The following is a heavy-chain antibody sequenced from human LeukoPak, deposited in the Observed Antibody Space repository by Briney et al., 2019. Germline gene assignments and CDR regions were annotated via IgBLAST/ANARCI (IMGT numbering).Heavy chain of an antibody. D-gene: IGHD1-26*01. J-gene: IGHJ4*02. Sequence: KPSETLSLTCTVSGGSISSYYWSWIRQPPGKGLEWIGYIYYSGSTNYNPSLKSRVTTSVDTSKNQFSLKLSSVTAADTAVYYCARQRGRWDSFDYWGQGTLVTVSS. CDR2: IYYSGST. CDR1: GGSISSYY. CDR3: ARQRGRWDSFDY. V-gene: IGHV4-59*08.